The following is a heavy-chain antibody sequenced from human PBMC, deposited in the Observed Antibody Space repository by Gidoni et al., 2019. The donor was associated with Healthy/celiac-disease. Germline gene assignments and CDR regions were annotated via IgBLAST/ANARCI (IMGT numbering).Heavy chain of an antibody. J-gene: IGHJ4*02. CDR2: IYYSGST. D-gene: IGHD3-16*01. Sequence: QLQLQESVPGLVKPSETLSLTATVSGGSIRSSSYYWGWLRQPPGKGLEWIGSIYYSGSTYYYPSLKSRVTISVDTSKNQFSLKLSSVTAADTAVYYCASQSSGEWHTYYFDYWGQGTLVIVSS. V-gene: IGHV4-39*01. CDR3: ASQSSGEWHTYYFDY. CDR1: GGSIRSSSYY.